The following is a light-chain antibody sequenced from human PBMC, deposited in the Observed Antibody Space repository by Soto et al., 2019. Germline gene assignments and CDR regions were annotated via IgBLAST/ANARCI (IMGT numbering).Light chain of an antibody. CDR3: QHYADLPYT. V-gene: IGKV1-33*01. J-gene: IGKJ2*01. Sequence: DIQMAQSPSSLSGSVGDNVTIVCRASQHINNYVNWYQQKVGKAPKLLIYDAFNLPLGVPSRFTRRGAGTYFTLSINGLQPEDTASYFCQHYADLPYTFGQRTKLEI. CDR1: QHINNY. CDR2: DAF.